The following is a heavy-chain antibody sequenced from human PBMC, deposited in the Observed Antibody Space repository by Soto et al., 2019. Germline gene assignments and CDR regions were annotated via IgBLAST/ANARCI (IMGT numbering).Heavy chain of an antibody. CDR2: ISAYNGNT. V-gene: IGHV1-18*01. D-gene: IGHD6-13*01. J-gene: IGHJ4*02. Sequence: ASVKVSCKASGYTFTSYGISWVRQAPGQGLERMGWISAYNGNTNYAQKLQGRVTVTTDTSTSTAYMELRSLRSDDTAVYYCAYHSSSGQTPIDYWGQGTLVNVSS. CDR3: AYHSSSGQTPIDY. CDR1: GYTFTSYG.